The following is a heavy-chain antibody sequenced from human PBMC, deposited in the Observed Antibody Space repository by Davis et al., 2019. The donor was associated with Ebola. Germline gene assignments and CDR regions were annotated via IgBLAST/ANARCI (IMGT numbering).Heavy chain of an antibody. CDR3: ARNSTTSGWFDP. J-gene: IGHJ5*02. D-gene: IGHD2/OR15-2a*01. Sequence: PSETLSLTCTVSGGSINDGNYYWIWVRQTPGKGLEWIGHIYYIGTTHYNPSLGSRLTMSIETSKNQFHLHLTSVTAADTGVYYCARNSTTSGWFDPWGQGTVVTVSS. CDR2: IYYIGTT. V-gene: IGHV4-30-4*01. CDR1: GGSINDGNYY.